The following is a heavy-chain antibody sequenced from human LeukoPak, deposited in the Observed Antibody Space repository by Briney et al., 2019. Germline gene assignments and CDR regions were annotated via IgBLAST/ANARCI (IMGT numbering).Heavy chain of an antibody. CDR1: GGSFSGYY. J-gene: IGHJ3*02. CDR3: ATYDFWSGPFSAFDI. CDR2: INHSGST. D-gene: IGHD3-3*01. V-gene: IGHV4-34*01. Sequence: SETLSLTCAVYGGSFSGYYWSWIRQPPGKGLEWIGEINHSGSTNYSPSLKSRVTISVDTSKNQFSLKLSSVTAADTAVYYCATYDFWSGPFSAFDIWGQGTMVTVSS.